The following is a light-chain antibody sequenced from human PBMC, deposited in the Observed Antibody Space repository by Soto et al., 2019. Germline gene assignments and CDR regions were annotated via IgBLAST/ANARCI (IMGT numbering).Light chain of an antibody. J-gene: IGLJ3*02. CDR3: AAWDDSLSGPV. CDR2: GNS. V-gene: IGLV1-40*01. Sequence: QSVLTQPPSVSGAPGQRVTISCTGSSSNIGAGYDVHWYQQLPGTAPKLLIYGNSNRPSGVPDRFSGSKSGTSASLAISGLQFEDEAVYYCAAWDDSLSGPVFGGGTKLTVL. CDR1: SSNIGAGYD.